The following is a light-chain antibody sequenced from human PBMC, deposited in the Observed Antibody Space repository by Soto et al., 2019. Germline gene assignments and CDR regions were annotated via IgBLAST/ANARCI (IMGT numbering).Light chain of an antibody. CDR2: AVS. CDR1: EGVNSW. J-gene: IGKJ5*01. Sequence: DIQMTQSPSSVSASVGDRVTITCRASEGVNSWLAWYQQKPGKAPKLVISAVSNLLSGVPSRFSGSGSGTDFTLTITSLQPEDFATYYCQQANSFPPSFGQGTRLEIK. V-gene: IGKV1-12*01. CDR3: QQANSFPPS.